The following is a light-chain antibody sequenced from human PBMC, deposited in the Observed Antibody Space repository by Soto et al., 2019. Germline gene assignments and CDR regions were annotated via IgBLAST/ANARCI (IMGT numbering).Light chain of an antibody. CDR2: EVS. CDR3: TSYEGGGKYV. V-gene: IGLV2-14*01. CDR1: SRGVGAYNL. Sequence: QSVLTQPASVSGSPGQSVTISCTGTSRGVGAYNLVSWYQQYPGKAPKLMIYEVSNRPSGVSNRFSGSKSGNTASLTISGLQAEDEADYYCCTSYEGGGKYVFGTGTKVTVL. J-gene: IGLJ1*01.